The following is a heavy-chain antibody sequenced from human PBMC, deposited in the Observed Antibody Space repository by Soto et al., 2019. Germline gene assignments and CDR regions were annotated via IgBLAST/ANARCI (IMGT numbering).Heavy chain of an antibody. V-gene: IGHV3-23*01. D-gene: IGHD2-15*01. J-gene: IGHJ6*02. CDR3: AKETVVGPAYYYYGMDV. CDR2: ISGSGGST. CDR1: GFTFSSYA. Sequence: GGSLRLSCAASGFTFSSYAMSWVRQAPGKGLEWVSAISGSGGSTYYADSVKGRFTISRDNSKNTLYLQMNSLRAEDTAVYYCAKETVVGPAYYYYGMDVWGQGTTVTVSS.